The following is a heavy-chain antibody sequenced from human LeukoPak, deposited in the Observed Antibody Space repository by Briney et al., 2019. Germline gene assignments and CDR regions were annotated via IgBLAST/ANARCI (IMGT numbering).Heavy chain of an antibody. D-gene: IGHD3-22*01. J-gene: IGHJ3*02. CDR2: INHSGST. V-gene: IGHV4-34*01. Sequence: SETLSLTCAVYGGSFSGYYWSWIRQPPGKGLEWIGEINHSGSTNYNPSLKSRVTIPVDTSKNQFSLKLSSVTAADTAVYYCARRGRITMIVVVIGNDAFDIWGQGTMVTVSS. CDR3: ARRGRITMIVVVIGNDAFDI. CDR1: GGSFSGYY.